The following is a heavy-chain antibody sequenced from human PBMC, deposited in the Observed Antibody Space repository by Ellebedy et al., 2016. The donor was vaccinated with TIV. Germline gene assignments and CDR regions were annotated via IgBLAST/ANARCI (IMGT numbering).Heavy chain of an antibody. J-gene: IGHJ4*02. Sequence: ASVKVSCKASGYSFTGYYMHWVRQAPGQGLEWMGWINPNSGGTNYAQKFQGRVTMTRDQSISAAYMELSRLRSDDTAVYSCARQPDMQGRGLDYWGQGTLVTVSS. CDR1: GYSFTGYY. CDR3: ARQPDMQGRGLDY. CDR2: INPNSGGT. D-gene: IGHD1-14*01. V-gene: IGHV1-2*02.